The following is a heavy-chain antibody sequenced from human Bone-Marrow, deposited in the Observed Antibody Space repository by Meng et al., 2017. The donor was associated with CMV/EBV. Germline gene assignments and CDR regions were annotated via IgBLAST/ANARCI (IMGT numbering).Heavy chain of an antibody. D-gene: IGHD3-3*01. Sequence: SVKVSCKASGGTFSSYTISWVRQAPGQGLEWMGRIIPILGIANYAQKFQGRVTITADKSTSTAYMELSSLRSEDTAVYYCASYYDFWSGYPEQYYIDYWGQGTLVTVSS. V-gene: IGHV1-69*02. CDR3: ASYYDFWSGYPEQYYIDY. J-gene: IGHJ4*02. CDR2: IIPILGIA. CDR1: GGTFSSYT.